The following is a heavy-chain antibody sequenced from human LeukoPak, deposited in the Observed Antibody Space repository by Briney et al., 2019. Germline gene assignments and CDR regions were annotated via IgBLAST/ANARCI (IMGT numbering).Heavy chain of an antibody. D-gene: IGHD1-20*01. CDR1: GFTISDHY. J-gene: IGHJ4*02. Sequence: GALRLSCAASGFTISDHYMDWVRQAPGKGLEWVSVIYSGGSTYYADSVKGRFTISRDNSKNTLYLQMNSLRAEDTAVYYCARDQIITGRGIDYWGQGTLVTVSS. CDR2: IYSGGST. V-gene: IGHV3-66*02. CDR3: ARDQIITGRGIDY.